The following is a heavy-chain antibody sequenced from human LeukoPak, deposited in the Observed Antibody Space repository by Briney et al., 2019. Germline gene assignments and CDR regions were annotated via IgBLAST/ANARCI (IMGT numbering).Heavy chain of an antibody. CDR3: ARHWGSDWYFDL. Sequence: SETLSLPCAVSGGSISNYYCSWIRQPPGKGLEWLGYIHYSGYTNYNTSLESRVTILVDTAKNQFSLNLSSVTAADTAVYYCARHWGSDWYFDLWGRGTLVTVSS. D-gene: IGHD7-27*01. V-gene: IGHV4-59*01. CDR1: GGSISNYY. J-gene: IGHJ2*01. CDR2: IHYSGYT.